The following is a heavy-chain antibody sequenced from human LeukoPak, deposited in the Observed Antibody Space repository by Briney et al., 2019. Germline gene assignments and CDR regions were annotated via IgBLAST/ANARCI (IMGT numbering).Heavy chain of an antibody. D-gene: IGHD5-18*01. CDR2: ISETGRST. V-gene: IGHV3-23*01. J-gene: IGHJ4*02. CDR1: GFTFGDYA. CDR3: AKDRGYSYGISEY. Sequence: GGSLRLSCTASGFTFGDYAMSWVRQAPGKGLEWVSTISETGRSTYYADSVKGQFTISRDNSKNTLYLQMNSLRAEDTAVYYCAKDRGYSYGISEYWGQGTLVTVSS.